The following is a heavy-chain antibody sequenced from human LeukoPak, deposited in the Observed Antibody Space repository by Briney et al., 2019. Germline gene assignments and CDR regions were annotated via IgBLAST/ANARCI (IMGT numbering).Heavy chain of an antibody. CDR3: AKDIYGDYGGLDY. CDR2: IINSGGST. Sequence: PGGSLRLSCAASGFSFSSNAMSWVRQAPGKGPEWVSAIINSGGSTYYADSVKGRFTISRDNSKNTLYLQMNSLRAEDTALYYCAKDIYGDYGGLDYWGQGTLVTVSS. V-gene: IGHV3-23*01. D-gene: IGHD4-17*01. J-gene: IGHJ4*02. CDR1: GFSFSSNA.